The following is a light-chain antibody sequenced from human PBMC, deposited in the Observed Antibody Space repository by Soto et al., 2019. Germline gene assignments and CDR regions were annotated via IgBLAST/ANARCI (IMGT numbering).Light chain of an antibody. J-gene: IGLJ1*01. CDR2: EVS. CDR3: SLYTSDSTYV. V-gene: IGLV2-18*01. CDR1: SSDFGSYNR. Sequence: QSALAQPPSVSGSPGQSVTISCTGASSDFGSYNRVSWYQRPPGTGPKLMIYEVSNRPSGVPDRFSGSKSGNTASLTISGLQAEDEAEYYCSLYTSDSTYVFGTGTKATLL.